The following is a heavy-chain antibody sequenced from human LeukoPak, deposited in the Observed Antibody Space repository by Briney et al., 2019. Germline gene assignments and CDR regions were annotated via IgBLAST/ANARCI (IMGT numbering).Heavy chain of an antibody. CDR3: AKRSKTYNWFDP. J-gene: IGHJ5*02. CDR2: IGSSSSYM. V-gene: IGHV3-21*04. CDR1: GFTFGDYS. Sequence: GGSLRLSCAASGFTFGDYSMNWVRQAPGKGLEWVSSIGSSSSYMYYADSVKGRFTISRDNAKNSLYLQMNSLRAEDTAVYYCAKRSKTYNWFDPWGQGTLVTVSS.